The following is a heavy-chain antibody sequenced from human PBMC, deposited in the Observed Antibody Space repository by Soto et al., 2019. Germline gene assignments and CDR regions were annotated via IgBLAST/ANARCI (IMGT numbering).Heavy chain of an antibody. CDR2: IYPGDSDT. D-gene: IGHD5-12*01. J-gene: IGHJ3*01. CDR1: GCTFTSYV. V-gene: IGHV5-51*01. Sequence: KVCGKASGCTFTSYVISWVRQAPGQGLEWMGIIYPGDSDTRYSPSFQGQVTISADKSISTAYLQWSSLKASDTAMYYCARSKGDGYNRDAFYFWGQRTKVNV. CDR3: ARSKGDGYNRDAFYF.